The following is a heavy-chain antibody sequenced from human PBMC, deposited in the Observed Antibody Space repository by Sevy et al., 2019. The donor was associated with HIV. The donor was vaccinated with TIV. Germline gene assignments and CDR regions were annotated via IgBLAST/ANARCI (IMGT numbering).Heavy chain of an antibody. D-gene: IGHD6-6*01. V-gene: IGHV3-30*18. Sequence: GGSLRLSCAASGFTFSSYGMHWVRQAPGKGLEWVAVISYDGSNKYYADSVKGRFTISRDNSKNTLYLQMNSLRAEDTAVYYCAKDLRPQLARKYYYYYGMDVWGQGTTVTVSS. CDR3: AKDLRPQLARKYYYYYGMDV. J-gene: IGHJ6*02. CDR1: GFTFSSYG. CDR2: ISYDGSNK.